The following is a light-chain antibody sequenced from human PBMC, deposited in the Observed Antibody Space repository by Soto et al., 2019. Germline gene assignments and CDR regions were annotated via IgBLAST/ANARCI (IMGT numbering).Light chain of an antibody. CDR3: CSYAGSYSYV. CDR1: SSDVGGYNY. CDR2: DVS. J-gene: IGLJ1*01. V-gene: IGLV2-11*01. Sequence: QLVLTQPRSVSGSPGQSVTISCTGTSSDVGGYNYVSWYQQHPGKAPKLMIYDVSKRPSGVPDRSSGSKSGNTASLTISGLQAEDEADYYCCSYAGSYSYVFGTGTKLTVL.